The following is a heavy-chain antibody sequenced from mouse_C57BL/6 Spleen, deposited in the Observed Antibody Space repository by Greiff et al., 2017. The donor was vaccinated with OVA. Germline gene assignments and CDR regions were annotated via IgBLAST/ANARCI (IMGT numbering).Heavy chain of an antibody. CDR2: IDPSDSET. Sequence: QVQLKQPGAELVRPGSSVKLSCKASGYTFTSYWMHWVKQRPIQGLEWIGNIDPSDSETHYNQKFKDKATLTVDKSSSTAYMQLSSLTSEDSAVYYCARRGYYYGSSYVYFDVWGTGTTVTVSS. CDR1: GYTFTSYW. CDR3: ARRGYYYGSSYVYFDV. V-gene: IGHV1-52*01. D-gene: IGHD1-1*01. J-gene: IGHJ1*03.